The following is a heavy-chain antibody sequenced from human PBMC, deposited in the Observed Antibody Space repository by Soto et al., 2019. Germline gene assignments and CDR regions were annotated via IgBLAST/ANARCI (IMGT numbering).Heavy chain of an antibody. CDR1: GGTFSSYA. CDR2: IIPIFGTA. D-gene: IGHD3-10*01. V-gene: IGHV1-69*13. CDR3: ARGGTMVRGVINT. Sequence: SVKVSCKASGGTFSSYAISWVRQAPGQGLEWMGGIIPIFGTANYAQKFQGRVTITADESTSTAYMELSSLRSEDTAVYYCARGGTMVRGVINTWGPGTLVTVSS. J-gene: IGHJ5*02.